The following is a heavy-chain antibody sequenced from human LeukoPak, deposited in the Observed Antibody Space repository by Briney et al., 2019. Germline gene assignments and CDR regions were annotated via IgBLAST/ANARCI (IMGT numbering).Heavy chain of an antibody. CDR1: GYTFTSYG. D-gene: IGHD6-13*01. V-gene: IGHV1-18*01. Sequence: ASVKVFCKASGYTFTSYGISWVRQAPGQGLEWMGWISAYNGNTNYAQKLQGRVTMTTDTSTSTAYMELRSLRSDDTAVYYCARDEEEQQLVLESYWGQGTLVTVSS. CDR3: ARDEEEQQLVLESY. J-gene: IGHJ4*02. CDR2: ISAYNGNT.